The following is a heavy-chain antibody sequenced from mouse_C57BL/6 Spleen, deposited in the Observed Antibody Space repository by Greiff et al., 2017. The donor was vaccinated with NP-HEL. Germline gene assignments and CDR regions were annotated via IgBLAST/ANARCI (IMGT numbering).Heavy chain of an antibody. V-gene: IGHV1-52*01. CDR2: IDPSDSET. CDR1: GYTFTSYW. Sequence: QVQLQQPGAELVRPGSSVKLSCKASGYTFTSYWMHWVKQRPIQGLEWIGNIDPSDSETHYNQKFKDKATLTVDKSSSTAYMQLSSLTSEDSAVYYCAREGRYYGSSPLDFDVWGTGTTVTVSS. D-gene: IGHD1-1*01. J-gene: IGHJ1*03. CDR3: AREGRYYGSSPLDFDV.